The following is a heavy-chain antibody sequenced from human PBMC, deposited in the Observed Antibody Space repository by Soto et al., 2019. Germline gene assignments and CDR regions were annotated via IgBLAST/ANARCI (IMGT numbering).Heavy chain of an antibody. CDR2: INPNSGGT. Sequence: ASVKVSCKASGYTFTGYYMHWVRQAPGQGLEWMGWINPNSGGTNYAQKFQGWVTMTRDTSISTACMELSRLRSDDTAVYYCARAEQLVPWFDPWGQGTLVTVSS. CDR1: GYTFTGYY. J-gene: IGHJ5*02. CDR3: ARAEQLVPWFDP. D-gene: IGHD6-6*01. V-gene: IGHV1-2*04.